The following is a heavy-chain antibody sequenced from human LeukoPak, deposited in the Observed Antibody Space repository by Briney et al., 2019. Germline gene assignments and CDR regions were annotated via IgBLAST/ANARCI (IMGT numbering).Heavy chain of an antibody. J-gene: IGHJ5*02. V-gene: IGHV3-9*01. D-gene: IGHD6-13*01. CDR1: GFTFDDYA. Sequence: PGRSLRLSCAASGFTFDDYAMHWVRQAPGKGLEWVSGISWNSGSIGYADSVKGRFTISRDNAKNSLYLQMNSLRAEDTALYYCAKSGDYELAAAEVDPWGQGTLVTVSS. CDR3: AKSGDYELAAAEVDP. CDR2: ISWNSGSI.